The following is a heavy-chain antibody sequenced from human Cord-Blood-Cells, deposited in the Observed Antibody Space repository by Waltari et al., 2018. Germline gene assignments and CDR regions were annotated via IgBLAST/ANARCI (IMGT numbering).Heavy chain of an antibody. D-gene: IGHD3-16*01. CDR3: ARVGITVPDY. CDR2: IYYSGST. Sequence: QLQLQESGPGLVTPSETLSLTCTVSGGSISSSSYYWGWIRQPPGKGLEWIGSIYYSGSTYYNPSLKSRVTISVDTSKNQFSLKLSSVTAADTAVYYCARVGITVPDYWGQGTLVTVSS. CDR1: GGSISSSSYY. V-gene: IGHV4-39*01. J-gene: IGHJ4*02.